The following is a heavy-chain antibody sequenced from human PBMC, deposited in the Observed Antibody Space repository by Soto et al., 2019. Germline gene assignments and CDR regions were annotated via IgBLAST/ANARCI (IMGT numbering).Heavy chain of an antibody. D-gene: IGHD5-12*01. V-gene: IGHV1-69*13. CDR2: IIPIFGTA. J-gene: IGHJ4*02. CDR1: GGTFSSYA. CDR3: APLRDGYNNFDY. Sequence: ASVKVSCKASGGTFSSYAISWVQQAPGQGLEWMGGIIPIFGTANYAQKFQGRVTITADESTSTAYMELSSLRSEDTAVYYCAPLRDGYNNFDYWGQGTLVTVSS.